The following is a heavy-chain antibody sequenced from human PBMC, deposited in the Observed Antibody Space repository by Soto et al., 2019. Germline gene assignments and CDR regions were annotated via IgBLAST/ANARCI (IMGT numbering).Heavy chain of an antibody. CDR2: ISSSSSYI. CDR3: AGEDIVVVVAATHFDY. D-gene: IGHD2-15*01. CDR1: GFTFSSYS. J-gene: IGHJ4*02. V-gene: IGHV3-21*01. Sequence: PGGSLRLSCAASGFTFSSYSMNWVRQAPGKGLEWVSSISSSSSYIYYADSVKGRFTISRDNAKNSLYLQMNSLRAEDTAVYYCAGEDIVVVVAATHFDYWGQGTLVTVSS.